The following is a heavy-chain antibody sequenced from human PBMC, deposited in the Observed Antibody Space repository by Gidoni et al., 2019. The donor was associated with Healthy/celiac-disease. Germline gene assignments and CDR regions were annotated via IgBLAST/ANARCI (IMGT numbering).Heavy chain of an antibody. D-gene: IGHD5-18*01. J-gene: IGHJ4*02. CDR3: AKDEYGYSYGPGPFLFDY. CDR2: SSGSGGST. V-gene: IGHV3-23*01. Sequence: EVQLLESGGGLVQPGGSLRLSGRASGFAFSSHDMSWVRQAPGQGLEWVSASSGSGGSTYYADSVKGRFTISRDNSKNTLYLQMNSLRAEDTAVYYCAKDEYGYSYGPGPFLFDYWGQGTLVTVSS. CDR1: GFAFSSHD.